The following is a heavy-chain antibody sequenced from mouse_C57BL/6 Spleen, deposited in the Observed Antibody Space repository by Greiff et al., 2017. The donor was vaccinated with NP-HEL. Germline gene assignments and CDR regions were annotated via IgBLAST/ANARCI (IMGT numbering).Heavy chain of an antibody. J-gene: IGHJ2*01. CDR2: IYPGSGST. CDR1: GYTFTSYW. V-gene: IGHV1-55*01. CDR3: ARWSLGDDFDY. D-gene: IGHD3-3*01. Sequence: QVQLQQPGAELVKPGASVKMSCKASGYTFTSYWITWVKQRPGQGLEWIGDIYPGSGSTNYIEKFKGKATLTVDTSSSTAYMQLSSLTSEDSAVYYCARWSLGDDFDYWGQGTTLTVSS.